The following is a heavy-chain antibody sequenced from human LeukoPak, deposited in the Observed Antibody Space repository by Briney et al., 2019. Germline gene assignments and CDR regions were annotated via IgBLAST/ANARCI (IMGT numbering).Heavy chain of an antibody. V-gene: IGHV3-23*01. CDR1: TGFTFRNNA. CDR2: ISASGSST. J-gene: IGHJ5*02. D-gene: IGHD4-17*01. Sequence: GGSLRLSCAASTGFTFRNNAMSWVRQAPGQGLEWVSSISASGSSTWYADSVKGRFTIYRDNSKSTLSLQMNSLRAEDTALYYCATHYGDYVNWFDPWGQGTLVTVSS. CDR3: ATHYGDYVNWFDP.